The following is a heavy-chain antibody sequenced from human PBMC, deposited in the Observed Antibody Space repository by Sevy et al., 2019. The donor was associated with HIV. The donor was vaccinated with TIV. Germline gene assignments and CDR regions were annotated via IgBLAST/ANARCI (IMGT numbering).Heavy chain of an antibody. Sequence: ASVNVSCKASGYTFTSYDINWVRQATGQGLEWMGWMNPNSGNTGYAQKFQGRVTMTRNTSISTAYMELSSLRSEDTAVYYCASSRVWFGELSPFDYWGQGTLVTVSS. J-gene: IGHJ4*02. CDR3: ASSRVWFGELSPFDY. D-gene: IGHD3-10*01. CDR2: MNPNSGNT. V-gene: IGHV1-8*01. CDR1: GYTFTSYD.